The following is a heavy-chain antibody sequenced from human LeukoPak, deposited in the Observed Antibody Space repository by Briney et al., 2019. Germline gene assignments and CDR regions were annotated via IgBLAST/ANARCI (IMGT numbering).Heavy chain of an antibody. D-gene: IGHD5-12*01. CDR2: IIPIFGTA. V-gene: IGHV1-69*13. J-gene: IGHJ4*02. Sequence: ASVKVSCKASGGTLISYAIIWVRQAPGQGLAWMGGIIPIFGTANYVQKFQGRVTITAEESTSTAYMELSSRRSEDSAVYYCGRGGLRSREFDYWGQGTLVTVSS. CDR1: GGTLISYA. CDR3: GRGGLRSREFDY.